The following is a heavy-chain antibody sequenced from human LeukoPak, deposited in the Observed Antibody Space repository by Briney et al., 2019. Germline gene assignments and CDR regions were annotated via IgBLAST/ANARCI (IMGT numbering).Heavy chain of an antibody. CDR3: ARVTGYMIEDYFDY. V-gene: IGHV4-59*01. CDR2: IYYSGST. CDR1: GGSMSSYY. J-gene: IGHJ4*02. Sequence: SETLSLTCTVSGGSMSSYYWSWIRQPPGKGLEWIGYIYYSGSTNYNPSLKSRVTISVDTSKNQFSLRLSSVTAADTAVYYCARVTGYMIEDYFDYWGQGTLVTVSS. D-gene: IGHD3-22*01.